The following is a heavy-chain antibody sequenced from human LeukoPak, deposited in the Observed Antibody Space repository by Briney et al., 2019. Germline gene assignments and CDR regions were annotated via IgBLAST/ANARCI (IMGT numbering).Heavy chain of an antibody. CDR2: ISGSGGST. CDR1: GFTLSYSA. CDR3: AKGSADVRPYYFDF. Sequence: QPGGSLRLSCAASGFTLSYSAMSWVRQAPGKGLEWVSAISGSGGSTYYADSVQGRFIISRDNSANTVYLQMSSLRAEDTAVYYCAKGSADVRPYYFDFWGQGALVIVSS. V-gene: IGHV3-23*01. D-gene: IGHD2-15*01. J-gene: IGHJ4*02.